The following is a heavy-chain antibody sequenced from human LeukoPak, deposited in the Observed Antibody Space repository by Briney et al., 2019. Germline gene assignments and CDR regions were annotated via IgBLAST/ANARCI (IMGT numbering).Heavy chain of an antibody. D-gene: IGHD4-17*01. CDR1: GFSFTDYP. CDR3: ARGKFYGDYGLYFDL. CDR2: IRTTAEGAKYA. J-gene: IGHJ2*01. V-gene: IGHV3-21*05. Sequence: GGSLRLSCATSGFSFTDYPMNWVRQAPGKGLEWISNIRTTAEGAKYAYYADSVKGRFTISRDNSKNTVDLQMNSLRGEDTAVYYCARGKFYGDYGLYFDLWGRGTLVTVSS.